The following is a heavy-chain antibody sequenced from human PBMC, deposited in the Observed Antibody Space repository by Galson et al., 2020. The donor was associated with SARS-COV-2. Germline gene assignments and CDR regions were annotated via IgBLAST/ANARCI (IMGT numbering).Heavy chain of an antibody. CDR2: IYYTESN. CDR1: GGSISSSNYY. J-gene: IGHJ4*02. V-gene: IGHV4-39*01. Sequence: SETLSLTCTVSGGSISSSNYYWGWVRQPPGEGLEWIGSIYYTESNYYNPSLTSRVTMSVDTSRNQFSLKLSSVTAADTAVYYCARQSLTGYYSFYYFDFWGQGTLVTVSS. D-gene: IGHD3-9*01. CDR3: ARQSLTGYYSFYYFDF.